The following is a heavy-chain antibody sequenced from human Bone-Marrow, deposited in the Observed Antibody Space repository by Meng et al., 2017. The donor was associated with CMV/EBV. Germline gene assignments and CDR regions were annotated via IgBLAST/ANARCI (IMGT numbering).Heavy chain of an antibody. J-gene: IGHJ4*02. CDR2: IIPIFGTA. CDR3: ARGPLERADYGDYPYVDY. D-gene: IGHD4-17*01. V-gene: IGHV1-69*01. CDR1: FSSYA. Sequence: FSSYAISWVRQAPGQGLEWMGGIIPIFGTANYAQKFQGRVTITADESTSTAYMELSSLRSEDTAVYYCARGPLERADYGDYPYVDYWGQGTLVTVSS.